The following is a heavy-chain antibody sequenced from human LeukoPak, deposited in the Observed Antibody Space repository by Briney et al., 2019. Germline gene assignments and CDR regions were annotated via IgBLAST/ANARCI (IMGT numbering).Heavy chain of an antibody. D-gene: IGHD1-26*01. CDR2: ISSSGSGGNT. CDR3: AKDRRGGAPYWSFDL. J-gene: IGHJ2*01. CDR1: GVTLSSYA. V-gene: IGHV3-23*01. Sequence: GGSLRLSCAASGVTLSSYAMSWARQAPGKGLEWVSGISSSGSGGNTYYADSVKGRFTISRDSSKNTLFLHMNTLRAEDTAIYYCAKDRRGGAPYWSFDLWGRGPLVTVSS.